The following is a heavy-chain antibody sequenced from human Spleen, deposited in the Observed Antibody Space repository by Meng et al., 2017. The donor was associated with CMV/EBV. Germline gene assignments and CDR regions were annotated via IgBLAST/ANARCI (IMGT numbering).Heavy chain of an antibody. CDR1: GYTFITYY. J-gene: IGHJ4*02. V-gene: IGHV1-46*01. D-gene: IGHD3-3*01. CDR3: AKDRRRITIFGPRTPFDY. Sequence: ASVKVSCKASGYTFITYYIHWVRQAPGQGLEWMGRINPDGGTTTYAQKFQGVITLTSDTSTSTVYMELSSLRSEDTAVYYCAKDRRRITIFGPRTPFDYWGQGTLVTVSS. CDR2: INPDGGTT.